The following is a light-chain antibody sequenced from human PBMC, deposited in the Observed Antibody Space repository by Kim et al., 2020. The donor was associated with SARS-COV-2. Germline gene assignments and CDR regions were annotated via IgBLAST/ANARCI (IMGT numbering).Light chain of an antibody. CDR3: SSYTTVSTLV. CDR2: DVN. CDR1: SSDIGALNY. J-gene: IGLJ1*01. Sequence: QSALTQPASVSGSPGQSVTLSCNGTSSDIGALNYVSWYQQHPGKPPKLVISDVNNRPSGVSDRFSGSKSDNTASLSIFGLQTEDEADYYCSSYTTVSTLVFGGGTKVTVL. V-gene: IGLV2-14*03.